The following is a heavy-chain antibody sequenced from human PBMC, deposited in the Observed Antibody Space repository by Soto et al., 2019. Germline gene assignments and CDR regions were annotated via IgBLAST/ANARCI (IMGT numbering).Heavy chain of an antibody. CDR1: GYSFTSYW. CDR2: IDPSDSYT. V-gene: IGHV5-10-1*01. D-gene: IGHD6-6*01. Sequence: GESLKISCKGSGYSFTSYWISWVRQMPGKGLEWMGRIDPSDSYTNYSPSFQGHVTISADKSISTAYLQWSSLKASDTAMYYCARLGVPSSIAARNNSHYYYGMDVWGQGTTVTVSS. CDR3: ARLGVPSSIAARNNSHYYYGMDV. J-gene: IGHJ6*02.